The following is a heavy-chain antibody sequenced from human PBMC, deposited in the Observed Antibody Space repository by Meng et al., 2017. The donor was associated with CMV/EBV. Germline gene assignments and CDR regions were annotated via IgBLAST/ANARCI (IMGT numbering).Heavy chain of an antibody. CDR1: GGTFSSYA. CDR2: IIPILGIA. Sequence: SVKVSCKASGGTFSSYAISWVRQAPGQGLEWMGGIIPILGIANYAQKFQGRVTITADKSTSTAYMELSSLKSEDTAVYYCARFQLPGPHNWFDPWGQGTLVTVSS. D-gene: IGHD2-2*01. CDR3: ARFQLPGPHNWFDP. V-gene: IGHV1-69*10. J-gene: IGHJ5*02.